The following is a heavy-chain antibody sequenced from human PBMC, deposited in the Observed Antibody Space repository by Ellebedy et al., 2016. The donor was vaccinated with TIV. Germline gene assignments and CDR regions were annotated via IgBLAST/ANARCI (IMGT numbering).Heavy chain of an antibody. D-gene: IGHD3-9*01. CDR1: GFTFSSYA. Sequence: PGGSLRLSCAASGFTFSSYAMNWVRQAPGKGLEWVSSISSNGNYIYYSDSVKGRFTISRDNAKNSLYLQMKSLRADDTAVYYCARDPVLFDWLIAPNYFHYGLDVWGQGTTVSVSS. CDR2: ISSNGNYI. V-gene: IGHV3-21*01. J-gene: IGHJ6*02. CDR3: ARDPVLFDWLIAPNYFHYGLDV.